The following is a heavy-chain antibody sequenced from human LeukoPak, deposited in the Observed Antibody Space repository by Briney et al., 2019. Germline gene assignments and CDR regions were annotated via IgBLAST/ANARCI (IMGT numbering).Heavy chain of an antibody. CDR1: GGSISNYY. Sequence: PSDTLSLIYTVSGGSISNYYWSWIRHPAGKGLEWIGRVYTSGSTNYNPSLKSRVTKAVDTSRNQFSLKLTSVTAADTAVYYCARIGADCSSTSCYTPPRHYYYYMDVWGKGTTVTVSS. V-gene: IGHV4-4*07. CDR3: ARIGADCSSTSCYTPPRHYYYYMDV. CDR2: VYTSGST. D-gene: IGHD2-2*02. J-gene: IGHJ6*03.